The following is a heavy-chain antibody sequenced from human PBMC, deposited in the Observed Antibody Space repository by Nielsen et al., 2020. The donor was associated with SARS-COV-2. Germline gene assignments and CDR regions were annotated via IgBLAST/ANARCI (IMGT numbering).Heavy chain of an antibody. CDR3: ARDLSSGWYLEGGYYFDY. CDR2: ISSSSSYT. J-gene: IGHJ4*02. CDR1: GFTFSSYS. V-gene: IGHV3-21*04. D-gene: IGHD6-19*01. Sequence: GESLKISCAASGFTFSSYSMNWVRQAPGKGLEWVSSISSSSSYTNYADSVKGRFTISRDNAKNSLYLQMNSLRAEDTAVYYCARDLSSGWYLEGGYYFDYWGQGTLVTVSS.